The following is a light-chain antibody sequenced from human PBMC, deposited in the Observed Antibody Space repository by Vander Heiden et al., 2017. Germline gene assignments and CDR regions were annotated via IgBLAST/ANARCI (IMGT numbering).Light chain of an antibody. CDR3: QQCYGTPYT. V-gene: IGKV1-39*01. J-gene: IGKJ2*01. Sequence: DIQMTQSPSSLSASVGDRVTITCRASQSISSYLNWYQQKPGKAPKLLIYAASSLQSGVPSRFSGSGSGTDFTLTISSLQPEDFATYYCQQCYGTPYTFGQGTKLEIK. CDR2: AAS. CDR1: QSISSY.